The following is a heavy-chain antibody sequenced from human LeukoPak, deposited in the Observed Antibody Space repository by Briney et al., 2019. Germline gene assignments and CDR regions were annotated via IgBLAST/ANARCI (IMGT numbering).Heavy chain of an antibody. J-gene: IGHJ4*02. V-gene: IGHV4-4*07. Sequence: PSETLSLTCTVSGGSISNYYWSWIRQPAGKGLELIGRIYISGSTSGSTDYNHSLKSRVTMSVDTSRNQFSLKLNSVTAADTAVYYCARHWGNGHGTGAGPIDYWGQGTLVTVSS. CDR1: GGSISNYY. CDR3: ARHWGNGHGTGAGPIDY. CDR2: IYISGSTSGST. D-gene: IGHD3/OR15-3a*01.